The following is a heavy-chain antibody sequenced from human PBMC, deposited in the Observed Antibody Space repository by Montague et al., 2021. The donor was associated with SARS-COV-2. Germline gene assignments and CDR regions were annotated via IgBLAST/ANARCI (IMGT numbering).Heavy chain of an antibody. D-gene: IGHD6-19*01. Sequence: SETLSLTCTVSGGSISSYYWSWIQQPPGKGLEWIGYIYYSGSTNYNPSXKSRVTISVDTSKNQFSLKLSSVTAADTAVYYCARGSGWMENAFDIWGQGTMVTVSS. J-gene: IGHJ3*02. V-gene: IGHV4-59*01. CDR2: IYYSGST. CDR3: ARGSGWMENAFDI. CDR1: GGSISSYY.